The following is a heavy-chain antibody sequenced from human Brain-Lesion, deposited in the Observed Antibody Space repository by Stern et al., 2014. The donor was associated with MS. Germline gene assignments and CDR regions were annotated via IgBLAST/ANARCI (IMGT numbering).Heavy chain of an antibody. Sequence: VQLVQSGAEVKKPGASVTVSCKVSGYTLTELSMPWVRQAPRKGLEWMGGFDPDDGETIYAQKFQGRVTMTEDTSTDTAYMELSSLRSEDTAVYYCATLSPGAGGNYYRHFDYWGQGTLVTVSS. CDR2: FDPDDGET. CDR3: ATLSPGAGGNYYRHFDY. V-gene: IGHV1-24*01. CDR1: GYTLTELS. D-gene: IGHD1-26*01. J-gene: IGHJ4*02.